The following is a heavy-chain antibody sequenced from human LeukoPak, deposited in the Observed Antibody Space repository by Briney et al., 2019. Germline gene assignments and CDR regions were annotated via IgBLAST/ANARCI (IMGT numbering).Heavy chain of an antibody. CDR2: IIPIFGTA. Sequence: ASVKVSCKASGGTFSSYAISWVRQAPGQGLEWMGGIIPIFGTANYAQKFQGRVTIPADESTSTAYMELSSLRSEDTAVYYCARSRPPNIVVVTAFYYYYGMDVWGQGTTVTVSS. J-gene: IGHJ6*02. D-gene: IGHD2-21*02. V-gene: IGHV1-69*01. CDR3: ARSRPPNIVVVTAFYYYYGMDV. CDR1: GGTFSSYA.